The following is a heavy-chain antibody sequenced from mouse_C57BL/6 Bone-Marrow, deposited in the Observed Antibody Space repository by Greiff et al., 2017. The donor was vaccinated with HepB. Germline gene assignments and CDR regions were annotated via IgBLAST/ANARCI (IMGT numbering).Heavy chain of an antibody. D-gene: IGHD1-1*01. J-gene: IGHJ3*01. CDR1: GYAFSSSW. CDR2: IYPGDGDT. Sequence: VQRVESGPELVKPGASVKISCKASGYAFSSSWMNWVKQRPGKGLEWIGRIYPGDGDTNYNGKFKGKATLTADKSSSTAYMQLSSLTSEDSAVYFCARSRYYYWGQGTLVTVSA. CDR3: ARSRYYY. V-gene: IGHV1-82*01.